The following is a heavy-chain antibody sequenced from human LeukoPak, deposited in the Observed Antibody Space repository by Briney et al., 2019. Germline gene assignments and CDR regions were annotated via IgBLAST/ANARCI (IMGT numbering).Heavy chain of an antibody. CDR2: ISTYNGDI. CDR3: ARDDYGGNSGLFDY. D-gene: IGHD4-23*01. J-gene: IGHJ4*02. CDR1: GYIFTNYG. V-gene: IGHV1-18*01. Sequence: ASVKVSCKASGYIFTNYGISWVRQAPGQGLEWMGWISTYNGDIKYVQKVQGRVTMTTDTSTSTVYMELRSLTSDDTAVYYCARDDYGGNSGLFDYWGQGTLVTVSS.